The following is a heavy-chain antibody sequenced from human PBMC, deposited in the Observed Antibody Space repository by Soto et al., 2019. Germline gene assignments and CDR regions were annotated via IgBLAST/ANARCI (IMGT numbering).Heavy chain of an antibody. V-gene: IGHV4-4*02. CDR1: GDSISSDKW. J-gene: IGHJ4*02. Sequence: QVQLQESGPGLVKPSGTLSLTCAVSGDSISSDKWWSWVRQPPGKGLEWIGEIHHSGRTNYNPSLXRRVTILVEKSKNQVSLELSSMTAADPAVYYCARGGDWQFDYWGQGTLVTVSS. D-gene: IGHD2-21*02. CDR3: ARGGDWQFDY. CDR2: IHHSGRT.